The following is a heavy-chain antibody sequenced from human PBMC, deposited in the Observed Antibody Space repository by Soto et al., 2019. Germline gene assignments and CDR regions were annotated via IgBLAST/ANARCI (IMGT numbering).Heavy chain of an antibody. CDR2: IKQDGSEK. V-gene: IGHV3-7*01. CDR3: ARVVGATQMDFDY. D-gene: IGHD1-26*01. J-gene: IGHJ4*02. CDR1: GFTFSSYS. Sequence: PGGSLRLSCAASGFTFSSYSMNWVRQAPGKGLEWVANIKQDGSEKYYVDSVRGRFTMSRDNAKNSLYLQMNSLRAEDTAVYYCARVVGATQMDFDYWGQGTLVTVSS.